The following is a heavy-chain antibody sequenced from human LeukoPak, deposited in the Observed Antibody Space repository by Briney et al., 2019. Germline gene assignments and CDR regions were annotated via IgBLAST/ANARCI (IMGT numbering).Heavy chain of an antibody. Sequence: GGSLTLSCAASGFTFSSYAMGWLRPAPAKGLEGVSRISVNGNTIKYAESVKGRFTISRDNAKNTVLLQMNSLRVDDTAVYYCAKEGRIAAGTGDYFDYWGQGTLVTVSS. CDR1: GFTFSSYA. J-gene: IGHJ4*02. V-gene: IGHV3-23*01. CDR3: AKEGRIAAGTGDYFDY. D-gene: IGHD6-13*01. CDR2: ISVNGNTI.